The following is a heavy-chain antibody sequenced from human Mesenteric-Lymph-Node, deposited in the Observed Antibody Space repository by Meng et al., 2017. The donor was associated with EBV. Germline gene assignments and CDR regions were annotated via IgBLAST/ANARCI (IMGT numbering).Heavy chain of an antibody. D-gene: IGHD1-26*01. CDR1: GFTFSSYW. Sequence: VHMVESGGGLVQPGGSLRLSCAASGFTFSSYWMHWVRQAPGKGLVWVSHINTYGSRTDYADSVKGRFTISRDNAKNTLSLQMNSLRAEDTAVYYCTSDLGGATDFWGQGTLVTVSS. CDR2: INTYGSRT. V-gene: IGHV3-74*01. CDR3: TSDLGGATDF. J-gene: IGHJ4*02.